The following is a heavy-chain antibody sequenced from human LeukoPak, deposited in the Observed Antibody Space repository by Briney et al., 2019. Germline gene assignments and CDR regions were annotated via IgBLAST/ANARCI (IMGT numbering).Heavy chain of an antibody. CDR1: GGFFSVYY. CDR2: INHSGST. D-gene: IGHD5-24*01. V-gene: IGHV4-34*01. J-gene: IGHJ3*02. Sequence: PSDTLSLTCALYGGFFSVYYWRWTRQPPGKGLEWIGEINHSGSTNYNPSLKGRVTISVDTSKNQFSLKLSSVTAADTAVYYCARAKESYNSGAFDIWGQGTMVTVSS. CDR3: ARAKESYNSGAFDI.